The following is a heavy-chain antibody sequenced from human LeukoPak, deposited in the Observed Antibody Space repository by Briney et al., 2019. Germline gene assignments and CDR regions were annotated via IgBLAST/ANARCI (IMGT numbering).Heavy chain of an antibody. D-gene: IGHD3-10*01. CDR3: ARERGQYGSGSYYIDY. V-gene: IGHV4-30-2*01. CDR2: IYHSGST. CDR1: GGSLSSGGYS. J-gene: IGHJ4*02. Sequence: PSQTLSLTCAVSGGSLSSGGYSWSWIRQPPGKGLEWIGYIYHSGSTYYNPSLKSRVTISVDTSKNQFSLKLSSVTAADTAVYYCARERGQYGSGSYYIDYWGQGTLVTVSS.